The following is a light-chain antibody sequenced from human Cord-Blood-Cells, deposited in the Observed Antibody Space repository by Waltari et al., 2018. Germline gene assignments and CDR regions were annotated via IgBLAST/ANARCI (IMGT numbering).Light chain of an antibody. V-gene: IGKV3-20*01. J-gene: IGKJ2*03. CDR3: QQYGSSPDS. Sequence: EIVLTQSSGTLSLSPGERATLSCRARKSVSSSYLAWYQQKPGQAPRLLIYGASSRATGIPDRFSGSGSGTDFTLTISRLEPEDFAVYYCQQYGSSPDSFGQGTKLEI. CDR1: KSVSSSY. CDR2: GAS.